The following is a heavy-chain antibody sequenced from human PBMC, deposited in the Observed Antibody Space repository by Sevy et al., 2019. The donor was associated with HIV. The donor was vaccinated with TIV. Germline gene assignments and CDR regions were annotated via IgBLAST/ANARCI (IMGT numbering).Heavy chain of an antibody. J-gene: IGHJ4*02. D-gene: IGHD6-13*01. CDR2: FDPVHRKI. CDR3: ATGIGAVRKGVYIDY. V-gene: IGHV1-24*01. Sequence: ASVKVSCKVSGYSLIELSIHWVRQAPGKGLEWMGGFDPVHRKIIYAQKFQGRVTMTEDTSADTAYMESSSLGSEDTAVYYCATGIGAVRKGVYIDYWGQGTLVTVSS. CDR1: GYSLIELS.